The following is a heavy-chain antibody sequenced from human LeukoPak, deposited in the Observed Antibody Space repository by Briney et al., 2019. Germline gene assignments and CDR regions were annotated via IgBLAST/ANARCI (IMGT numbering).Heavy chain of an antibody. D-gene: IGHD3-3*01. Sequence: GGSLRLSCAASGFTFSSYWMHWVRQAPGKGLVWVSRINSDGSSTSYADSVKGRFTISRDNAKNTLYLQMNSLRAEDTAVYYCARDNTYYDFWSGYLRISPWGDYCGMDVWGQGTTVTVSS. CDR2: INSDGSST. J-gene: IGHJ6*02. CDR3: ARDNTYYDFWSGYLRISPWGDYCGMDV. V-gene: IGHV3-74*01. CDR1: GFTFSSYW.